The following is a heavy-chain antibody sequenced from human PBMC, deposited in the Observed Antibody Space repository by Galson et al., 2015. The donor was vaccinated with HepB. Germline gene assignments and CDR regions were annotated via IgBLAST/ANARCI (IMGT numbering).Heavy chain of an antibody. J-gene: IGHJ4*02. Sequence: SLRLSCAASGFSFSRYSMNWVRQAPGKGLEWVSYIRSSTSTVFYADSVQGRFSISRDSAKNPLYLQMNSLRAEDTAVYYCARDFVSYSGVFDYWGQGILVTVSS. D-gene: IGHD5-12*01. CDR3: ARDFVSYSGVFDY. V-gene: IGHV3-48*04. CDR2: IRSSTSTV. CDR1: GFSFSRYS.